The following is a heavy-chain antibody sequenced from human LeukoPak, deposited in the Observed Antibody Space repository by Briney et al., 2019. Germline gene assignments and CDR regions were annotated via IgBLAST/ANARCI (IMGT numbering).Heavy chain of an antibody. Sequence: GGSLRLSCAASGFTFSSYGMHWVRQAPGKGLEWVAFIRYDGSNKYYADSVKGRFTISRDNSKNTLYLQMNSLRAEDTAVYYCARDNDYSNSFDYWGQGTLVTVSP. CDR2: IRYDGSNK. V-gene: IGHV3-30*02. D-gene: IGHD4-11*01. J-gene: IGHJ4*02. CDR3: ARDNDYSNSFDY. CDR1: GFTFSSYG.